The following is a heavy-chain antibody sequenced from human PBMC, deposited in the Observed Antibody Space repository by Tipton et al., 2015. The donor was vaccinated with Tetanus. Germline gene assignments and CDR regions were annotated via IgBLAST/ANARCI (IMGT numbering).Heavy chain of an antibody. D-gene: IGHD5-12*01. CDR3: ARAHVATIDY. V-gene: IGHV4-34*01. CDR1: GGSFSGYY. Sequence: TLSLTCAVYGGSFSGYYWSWIRQPPGKGLEWIGEINHSGSTNYNPSLKSRVTISVDTSKNQFSLKLSSVTAADTAVYYCARAHVATIDYWGQGTLVTVSS. CDR2: INHSGST. J-gene: IGHJ4*02.